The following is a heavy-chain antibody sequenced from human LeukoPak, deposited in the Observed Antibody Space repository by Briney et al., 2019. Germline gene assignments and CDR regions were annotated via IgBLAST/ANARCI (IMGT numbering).Heavy chain of an antibody. D-gene: IGHD6-19*01. CDR2: ISPGGDAT. Sequence: GGSLRLSCAASGFTFRDYHMNWIRQAPGKGLEWVSYISPGGDATYFADSVRGRFTISRDNAKNSLYLQMNSLTAEDAAVYYCAGGLDIAVAGPGGYFDYWGQGTLVIVSS. V-gene: IGHV3-11*01. J-gene: IGHJ4*02. CDR1: GFTFRDYH. CDR3: AGGLDIAVAGPGGYFDY.